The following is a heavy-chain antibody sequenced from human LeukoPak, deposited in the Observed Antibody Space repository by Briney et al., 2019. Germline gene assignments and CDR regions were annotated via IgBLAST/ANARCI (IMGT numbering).Heavy chain of an antibody. D-gene: IGHD3-3*01. CDR1: GFTFRSYS. CDR2: IRGDSTET. CDR3: ARGHFGVVLDY. Sequence: PGGSLRLSCAGSGFTFRSYSMSWARQAPGKGLEWVSSIRGDSTETRHAGSVMGRFTISRDYAKKSLYLQMNSLRAEDTAVYYCARGHFGVVLDYWGQGTLVTVSS. J-gene: IGHJ4*02. V-gene: IGHV3-21*01.